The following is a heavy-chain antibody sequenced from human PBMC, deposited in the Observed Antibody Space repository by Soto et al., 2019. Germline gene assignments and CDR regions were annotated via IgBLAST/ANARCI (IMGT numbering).Heavy chain of an antibody. CDR3: ARTYGHFDY. D-gene: IGHD3-10*01. V-gene: IGHV3-30-3*01. CDR1: GFTFSSYA. CDR2: ISYDGSNK. Sequence: QVQLVESGGGVVQPGRSLRLSCAASGFTFSSYAMHWVRQAPGKGLEWVAVISYDGSNKYYADSVKGRFTISRDNSKNTLYLQMNSLRAEDTAVYYCARTYGHFDYWGQGTLVTVSS. J-gene: IGHJ4*02.